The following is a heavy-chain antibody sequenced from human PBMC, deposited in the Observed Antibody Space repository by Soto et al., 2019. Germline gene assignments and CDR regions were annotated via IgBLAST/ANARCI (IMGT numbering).Heavy chain of an antibody. CDR2: IYTSGST. CDR1: GGSISSYY. CDR3: ARVAKGGIVAAGPHWYFDL. V-gene: IGHV4-4*07. Sequence: QVQLQESGPGLVKPSETLSLTCTVSGGSISSYYWSWIRQPAGKGLEWIGRIYTSGSTNYNPSLKSRVTMSVDTSKNQFSLKLSSVTAADTAVYYCARVAKGGIVAAGPHWYFDLWGRGTLVTVSS. J-gene: IGHJ2*01. D-gene: IGHD6-13*01.